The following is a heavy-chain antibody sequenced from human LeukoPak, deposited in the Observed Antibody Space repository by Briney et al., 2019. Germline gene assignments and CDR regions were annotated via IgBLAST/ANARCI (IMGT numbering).Heavy chain of an antibody. D-gene: IGHD5-24*01. CDR1: GFTFSNYS. V-gene: IGHV3-64*01. J-gene: IGHJ2*01. Sequence: PGGSLRLSCSASGFTFSNYSMHWVRQAPGKGLEYVSGISCNGGNIYYANSVKGRFTISRDNSKHTLYLQMGSLRAEDMAVYYCARRKRWLEHYWYFDFWGRGTLVTVSS. CDR3: ARRKRWLEHYWYFDF. CDR2: ISCNGGNI.